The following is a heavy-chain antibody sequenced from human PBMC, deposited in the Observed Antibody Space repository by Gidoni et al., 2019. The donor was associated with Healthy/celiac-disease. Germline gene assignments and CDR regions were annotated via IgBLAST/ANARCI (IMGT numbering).Heavy chain of an antibody. J-gene: IGHJ6*03. V-gene: IGHV5-51*01. D-gene: IGHD3-3*01. CDR2: IYPGDSDT. CDR3: ARLGWSGFSSYYYMDV. Sequence: EVQLVQSGAAVKKPGESLKISCTGSGYSFTSYWIGWVRQMPGKGLEWMGIIYPGDSDTSYSPSFQGQVTISADKSISTAYLQWSSLKASDTAMYYCARLGWSGFSSYYYMDVWGKGTTVTVSS. CDR1: GYSFTSYW.